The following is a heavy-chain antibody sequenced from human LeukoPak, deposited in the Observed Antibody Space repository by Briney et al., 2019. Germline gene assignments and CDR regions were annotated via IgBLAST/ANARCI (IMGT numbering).Heavy chain of an antibody. D-gene: IGHD6-19*01. V-gene: IGHV3-23*01. J-gene: IGHJ4*02. CDR3: AKGGIAVAGTFPILLFDY. CDR1: GFTFSSYA. Sequence: PGGSLRLSCAASGFTFSSYAMSWVRQAPGKGLEWVSAISGSGGSTYYADSVKGRFTISRDNSKNTLYLQRNSLRAEDTAVYYCAKGGIAVAGTFPILLFDYWGQGTLVTVSS. CDR2: ISGSGGST.